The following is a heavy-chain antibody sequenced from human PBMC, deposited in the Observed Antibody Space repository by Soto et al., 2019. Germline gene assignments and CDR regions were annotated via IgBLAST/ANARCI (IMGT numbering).Heavy chain of an antibody. V-gene: IGHV3-23*01. CDR3: AKARGAMVRGAAFYFDY. Sequence: AGGSLRLSCAASGFTFTIYAMSWVRQAPGKGLEWVSAITGSGGSTYYADSVKGRFTISRANSKNTLYLQMNSLRAEETAVYYCAKARGAMVRGAAFYFDYWGQGTLVTVSS. D-gene: IGHD3-10*01. CDR1: GFTFTIYA. J-gene: IGHJ4*02. CDR2: ITGSGGST.